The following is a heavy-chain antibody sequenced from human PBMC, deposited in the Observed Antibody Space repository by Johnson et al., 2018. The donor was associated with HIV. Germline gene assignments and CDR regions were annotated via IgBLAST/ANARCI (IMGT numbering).Heavy chain of an antibody. J-gene: IGHJ3*02. CDR3: ARSASKNAALYI. Sequence: VQLVESGGGLVQPGGSLRLSCAASGFTFSSYWMHWVRQVPRKGLVWVSRINSDGSDTIYVDSVKGRFTISRDNAKDTLYLRMNNLRAEDTAMYYCARSASKNAALYIWGQGTVVTLSS. CDR2: INSDGSDT. V-gene: IGHV3-74*01. CDR1: GFTFSSYW.